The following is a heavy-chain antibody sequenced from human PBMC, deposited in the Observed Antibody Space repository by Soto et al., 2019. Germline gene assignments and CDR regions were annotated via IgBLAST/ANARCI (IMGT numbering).Heavy chain of an antibody. Sequence: EVQLVESGGGLVQPGGSLRLSCAASGFTFSSYSMNWVRQAPGKGLEWVSYISSSSSTIYYADSVKGRFTISRDTAKNSRCLQMSSLGDEDTAVYDGAREGYPFDYWGQGTLVTVSS. V-gene: IGHV3-48*02. D-gene: IGHD5-12*01. J-gene: IGHJ4*02. CDR2: ISSSSSTI. CDR1: GFTFSSYS. CDR3: AREGYPFDY.